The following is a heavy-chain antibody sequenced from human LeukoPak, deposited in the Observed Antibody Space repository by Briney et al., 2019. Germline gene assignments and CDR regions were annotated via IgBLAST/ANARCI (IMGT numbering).Heavy chain of an antibody. J-gene: IGHJ3*02. CDR1: GFTFSSYA. CDR3: SRDGGEGGNSAFDI. D-gene: IGHD3-16*01. Sequence: PGGSLRLSCAASGFTFSSYAMSWVRQAPGKGLEWVGRIRRGANSYTTEYAASVTGRFTISRDDSRNSLYLHMNSLKTEDTAVYHCSRDGGEGGNSAFDIWGQGTMVTVSS. V-gene: IGHV3-72*01. CDR2: IRRGANSYTT.